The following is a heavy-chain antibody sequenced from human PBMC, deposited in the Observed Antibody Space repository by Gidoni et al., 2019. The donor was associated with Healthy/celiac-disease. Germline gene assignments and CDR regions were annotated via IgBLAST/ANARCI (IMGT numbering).Heavy chain of an antibody. CDR1: GFTFSSYA. CDR2: ISGSGGST. CDR3: AKDLWFGDRNSYDAFDI. Sequence: EVQLLESGGGLVQPGGSLRLSCAASGFTFSSYAMSWVRQAPGKGLEWVSAISGSGGSTYYADSVKGRFTISRDNSKNTLYLQMNSLRAEDTAVYYCAKDLWFGDRNSYDAFDIWGQGTMVTVSS. J-gene: IGHJ3*02. D-gene: IGHD3-10*01. V-gene: IGHV3-23*01.